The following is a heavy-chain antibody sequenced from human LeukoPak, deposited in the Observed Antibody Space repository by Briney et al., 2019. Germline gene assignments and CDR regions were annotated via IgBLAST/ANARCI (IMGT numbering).Heavy chain of an antibody. J-gene: IGHJ2*01. CDR1: GFTFSSYD. Sequence: GGSLRLSCAASGFTFSSYDMHWVRQAAGKGLEWVSATGAGGDTYYPGSVKGRFTMSRENAKNSVYLQMNSLRAGDTAVYYCAREIIDTVTHDWCFDLWGRGTLVTVSS. CDR2: TGAGGDT. D-gene: IGHD4-17*01. CDR3: AREIIDTVTHDWCFDL. V-gene: IGHV3-13*01.